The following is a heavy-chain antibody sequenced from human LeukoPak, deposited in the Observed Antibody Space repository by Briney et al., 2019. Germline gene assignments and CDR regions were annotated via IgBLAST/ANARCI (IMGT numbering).Heavy chain of an antibody. CDR3: ARDPSKDPTAGWFDP. CDR2: IIPIFGTA. Sequence: SVKVSCKASGGIFSSYAINWVRQAPGQGLEWMGGIIPIFGTANYAQKFQGRVTITADESTSTAYMELSSLRSEDTAVYYCARDPSKDPTAGWFDPWGQGTLVTVSS. V-gene: IGHV1-69*13. D-gene: IGHD4-11*01. J-gene: IGHJ5*02. CDR1: GGIFSSYA.